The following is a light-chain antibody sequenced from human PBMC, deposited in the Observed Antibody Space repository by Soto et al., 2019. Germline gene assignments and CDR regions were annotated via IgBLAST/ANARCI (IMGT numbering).Light chain of an antibody. Sequence: DIQMTQSPSSLSASVGDRVTITCRASQNIDNYLNWYHQKPGKAPDLLIFTASSLQSGVPSRFAGSGSGTHLTLTISSLQPEDIGAYYCQQSLSTPIYSSGQGPRWISN. CDR3: QQSLSTPIYS. V-gene: IGKV1-39*01. CDR1: QNIDNY. CDR2: TAS. J-gene: IGKJ2*03.